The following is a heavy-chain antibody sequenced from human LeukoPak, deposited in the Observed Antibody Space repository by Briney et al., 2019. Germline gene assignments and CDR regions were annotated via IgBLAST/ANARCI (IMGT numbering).Heavy chain of an antibody. CDR2: INHSGST. Sequence: SETLSLTCAVYGGSFSGYYWSWIRQPPGKGLEWIGEINHSGSTNYNPSLKSRVTISVDTSKNQFSLKLSSVTAADTAVYYCARGRRYDSSGYKTSGWYFDLWGRGTLVTVSS. D-gene: IGHD3-22*01. CDR1: GGSFSGYY. J-gene: IGHJ2*01. CDR3: ARGRRYDSSGYKTSGWYFDL. V-gene: IGHV4-34*01.